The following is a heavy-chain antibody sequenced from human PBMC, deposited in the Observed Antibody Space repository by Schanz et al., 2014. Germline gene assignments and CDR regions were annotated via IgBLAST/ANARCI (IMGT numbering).Heavy chain of an antibody. CDR2: IKSDGSST. CDR3: ARKMKLGVYGGKGHDSLEI. V-gene: IGHV3-74*01. Sequence: EVQLVESGGGLVQPGGSLRLSCAASGFTFSSYWMHWVRQVPGKGLVWVSRIKSDGSSTSYADSVKGRFTISRDNAKNTLYLQMNTLRAEDTAVYYCARKMKLGVYGGKGHDSLEIWGQGTMVTVSS. J-gene: IGHJ3*02. D-gene: IGHD4-17*01. CDR1: GFTFSSYW.